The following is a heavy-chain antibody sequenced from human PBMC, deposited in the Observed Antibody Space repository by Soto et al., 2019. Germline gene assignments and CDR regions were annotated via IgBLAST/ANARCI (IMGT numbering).Heavy chain of an antibody. CDR2: IYWDDDK. D-gene: IGHD2-2*01. CDR3: ARRLGYCISTSCSYYFDY. V-gene: IGHV2-5*02. Sequence: QITLKESGPTLVKPTQTLTLTCTFSGFSLSTSGVGVGWIRQPPGKALEWLALIYWDDDKRYSPSLKSRLTITKDTSKNQLILTMTNMDPLHTATYYCARRLGYCISTSCSYYFDYWGQGTLVTVSS. J-gene: IGHJ4*02. CDR1: GFSLSTSGVG.